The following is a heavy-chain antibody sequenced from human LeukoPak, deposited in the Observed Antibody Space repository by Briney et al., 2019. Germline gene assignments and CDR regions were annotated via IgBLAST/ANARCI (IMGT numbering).Heavy chain of an antibody. D-gene: IGHD3-22*01. CDR3: ARAPSEIGGYYPEYFRH. V-gene: IGHV3-74*01. CDR2: IKSDGGT. Sequence: GGSLRLSCATSGFTFSSYWMHWVRQAPGKGLVWVSRIKSDGGTNYADSVKGRFTISRDNAKNTLSLQMNSLRAEDTGVYYCARAPSEIGGYYPEYFRHWGQGTLVTVSS. CDR1: GFTFSSYW. J-gene: IGHJ1*01.